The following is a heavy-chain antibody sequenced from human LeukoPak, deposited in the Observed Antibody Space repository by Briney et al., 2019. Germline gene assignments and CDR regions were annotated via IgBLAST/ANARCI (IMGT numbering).Heavy chain of an antibody. CDR2: INPNSGGT. CDR3: ASETFCSSTSCYLDV. J-gene: IGHJ6*04. Sequence: GASVKVSCKASGYTFTGYHMHWVRQAPGQGLEWMGWINPNSGGTNYAQKFQGRVIMTRDTSISTAYMELSRLRSDDTAVYYCASETFCSSTSCYLDVWGKGTTVTVSS. CDR1: GYTFTGYH. V-gene: IGHV1-2*02. D-gene: IGHD2-2*01.